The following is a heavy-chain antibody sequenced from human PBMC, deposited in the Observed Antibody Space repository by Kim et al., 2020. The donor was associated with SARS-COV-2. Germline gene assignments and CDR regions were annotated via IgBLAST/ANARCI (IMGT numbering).Heavy chain of an antibody. CDR3: ARILKTTVTTWYYYYGMDV. CDR1: GFTFSSYW. CDR2: INSDGSST. J-gene: IGHJ6*02. D-gene: IGHD4-17*01. V-gene: IGHV3-74*01. Sequence: GGSLRLSCAASGFTFSSYWMHWVRQAPGKGLVWVSRINSDGSSTSYADSVKGRFTISRDNAKNTLYLQMNSLRAEDTAVYYCARILKTTVTTWYYYYGMDVWGQGTTVTVSS.